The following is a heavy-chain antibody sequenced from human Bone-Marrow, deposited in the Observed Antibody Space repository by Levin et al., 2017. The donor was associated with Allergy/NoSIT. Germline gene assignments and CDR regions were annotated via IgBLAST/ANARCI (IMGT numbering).Heavy chain of an antibody. V-gene: IGHV3-53*01. D-gene: IGHD3-10*01. Sequence: GGSLRLSCAASGFTVSSNYMCWVRQAPGKGLEWVSVIYSGGHTSYAESVKGRFTISRDSSKNTVYLQMNSLRAEDTAVYYCARDLRFSGELGYWGQGTLVTVSS. J-gene: IGHJ4*02. CDR3: ARDLRFSGELGY. CDR1: GFTVSSNY. CDR2: IYSGGHT.